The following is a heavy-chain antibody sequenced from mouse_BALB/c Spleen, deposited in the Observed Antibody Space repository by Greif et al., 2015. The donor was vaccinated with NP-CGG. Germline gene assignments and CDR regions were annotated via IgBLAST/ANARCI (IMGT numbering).Heavy chain of an antibody. D-gene: IGHD2-1*01. V-gene: IGHV1S56*01. CDR1: GYTFTSYY. CDR3: ARGNGNYEGYAMDY. CDR2: IYPGNVNT. J-gene: IGHJ4*01. Sequence: QVQLKESGPELVKPGASVRISCKASGYTFTSYYIHWVKQRPGQGLEWIGWIYPGNVNTKYNEKFKGKATLTADKSSSTAYMQLSSLTSEDSAVSFCARGNGNYEGYAMDYWGQGTSVTVSS.